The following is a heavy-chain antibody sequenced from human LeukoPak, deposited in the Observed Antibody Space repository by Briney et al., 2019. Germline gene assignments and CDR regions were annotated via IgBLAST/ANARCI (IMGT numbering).Heavy chain of an antibody. CDR1: GGSISSYY. CDR2: IYTSGST. CDR3: ARDLPVYYYDSSGYLSDY. D-gene: IGHD3-22*01. V-gene: IGHV4-4*07. Sequence: PSETLSLTCTVSGGSISSYYWSWIRQPAGKGLEWIGRIYTSGSTNYNPSLKSRVTMSVDTSKNQFSLKLSSVTAADTAVYYCARDLPVYYYDSSGYLSDYWGQGTLVTVSS. J-gene: IGHJ4*02.